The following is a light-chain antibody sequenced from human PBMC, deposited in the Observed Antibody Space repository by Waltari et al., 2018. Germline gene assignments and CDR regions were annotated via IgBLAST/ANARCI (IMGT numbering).Light chain of an antibody. V-gene: IGLV3-21*02. CDR3: QVWDSTTDHAI. CDR1: DIGRKQ. Sequence: SYVVTQPPSVSLAPGPTATLTCGGDDIGRKQVCWYQQRPGQAPVLVVYDNSDRSSGVPELFSGSNSGDTATLTISRVEVGDEADFYCQVWDSTTDHAIFGGGTKLTVL. CDR2: DNS. J-gene: IGLJ2*01.